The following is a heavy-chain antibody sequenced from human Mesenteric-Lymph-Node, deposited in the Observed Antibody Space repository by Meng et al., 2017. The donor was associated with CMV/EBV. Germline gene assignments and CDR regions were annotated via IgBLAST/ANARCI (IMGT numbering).Heavy chain of an antibody. D-gene: IGHD6-19*01. CDR2: SSDGGNSV. J-gene: IGHJ4*02. CDR1: GFTFSNFA. CDR3: ATADCGRSGCKLIDY. Sequence: GASLKISCAVSGFTFSNFAMIWVRQAPGQRLEWVSVSSDGGNSVFYADSVRGRFTISRDTSKNTLYLQMNNLRAEDTAVYHCATADCGRSGCKLIDYWGQGTLVTVSS. V-gene: IGHV3-23*01.